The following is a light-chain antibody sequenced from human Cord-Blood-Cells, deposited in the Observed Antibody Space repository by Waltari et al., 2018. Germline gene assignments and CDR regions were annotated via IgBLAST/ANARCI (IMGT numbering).Light chain of an antibody. CDR1: KLGDKY. Sequence: SYELTQPPSVSVSPGQTASITCSGDKLGDKYACWYQQKPGQSPVLVIYQDSKRPVGIPERFSGYYSGNTATLTVSGTHAMDEADYYCQAWDSSTVGFGGGTKLTVL. V-gene: IGLV3-1*01. J-gene: IGLJ2*01. CDR2: QDS. CDR3: QAWDSSTVG.